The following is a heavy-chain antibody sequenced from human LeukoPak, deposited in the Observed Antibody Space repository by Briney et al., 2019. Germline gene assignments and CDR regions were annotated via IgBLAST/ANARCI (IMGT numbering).Heavy chain of an antibody. CDR1: GFTFNSYW. Sequence: GGSLRLSCAASGFTFNSYWMHWVRHTPGKGLVWVSRIKSDGSSTSYADSVKGRFTISRDNAKNTLYLQMNSLRAEDTAVYYCARDRYSFGHDFDYWGQGTLVTVSS. D-gene: IGHD5-18*01. CDR3: ARDRYSFGHDFDY. V-gene: IGHV3-74*01. J-gene: IGHJ4*02. CDR2: IKSDGSST.